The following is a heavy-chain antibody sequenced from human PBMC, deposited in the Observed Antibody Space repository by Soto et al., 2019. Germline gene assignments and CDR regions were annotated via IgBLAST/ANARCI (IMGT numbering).Heavy chain of an antibody. J-gene: IGHJ6*02. CDR1: GFTFYNSW. Sequence: DVQLVESGGGLVKPGGSLRLSCAASGFTFYNSWMNWVRQAPGKGLEWVGRIKRNSDGGRTDYAAPVKGRFTISREDSENTLYLQMNSLKTEDTAVYYCTTGSVEGVWGQGTTVSVSS. D-gene: IGHD2-15*01. CDR2: IKRNSDGGRT. V-gene: IGHV3-15*07. CDR3: TTGSVEGV.